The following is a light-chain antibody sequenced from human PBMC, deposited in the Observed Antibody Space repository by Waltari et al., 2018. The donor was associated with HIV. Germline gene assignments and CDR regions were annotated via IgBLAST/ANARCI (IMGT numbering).Light chain of an antibody. CDR1: GSDIGVYNY. V-gene: IGLV2-14*01. CDR2: EVS. CDR3: SSYTGSTYV. Sequence: QSALTQPASASGSPGQSITISCTGPGSDIGVYNYVSWYQHHPGKAPNLLIFEVSERPSGVSNRFFGSKSANTASLTISGLQGEDEADYYCSSYTGSTYVFGSGTKVTVL. J-gene: IGLJ1*01.